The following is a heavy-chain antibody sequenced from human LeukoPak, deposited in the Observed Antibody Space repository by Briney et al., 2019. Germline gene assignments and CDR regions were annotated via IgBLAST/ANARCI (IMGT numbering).Heavy chain of an antibody. CDR2: IYYVGNT. Sequence: SETLSLTCTVSGGSISSGGNYWSWLRQLPGKGLEWIGYIYYVGNTNYNPSLKSRLSMSVDTSKNQFSLRLTSVTAADTAVYYCARVEVIGSTRYFDYWGQGTLVTVSS. CDR3: ARVEVIGSTRYFDY. J-gene: IGHJ4*02. D-gene: IGHD3-16*02. CDR1: GGSISSGGNY. V-gene: IGHV4-31*03.